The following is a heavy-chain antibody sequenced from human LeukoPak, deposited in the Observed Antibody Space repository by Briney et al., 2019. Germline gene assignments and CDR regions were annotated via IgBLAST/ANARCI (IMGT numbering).Heavy chain of an antibody. CDR2: ISWNSGSI. CDR3: AKYQGLYYFYGMDV. CDR1: GFTLDDYA. J-gene: IGHJ6*02. Sequence: GRSLRLSCAASGFTLDDYAMRWVRLDQRKCLGCVSGISWNSGSIGYADAVKGLFTISRDNAKNSLYLKMNRMGAEDTVFYYCAKYQGLYYFYGMDVWGQGTMVTVSS. V-gene: IGHV3-9*01.